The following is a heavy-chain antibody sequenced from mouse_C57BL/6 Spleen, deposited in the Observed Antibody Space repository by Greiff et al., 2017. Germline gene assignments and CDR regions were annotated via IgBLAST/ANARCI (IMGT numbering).Heavy chain of an antibody. V-gene: IGHV1-15*01. CDR2: IDPDTGGT. Sequence: VQLVESGAELVRPGASVTLSCKASGYTFTDYEMHWVKQTPVHGLEWIGTIDPDTGGTAYNQKFKGKAILTADKSSSTAYMELRSLTSEDSAVYYCARCGDDYGSPYWFAYWGQGTLVTVSS. D-gene: IGHD1-1*01. J-gene: IGHJ3*01. CDR1: GYTFTDYE. CDR3: ARCGDDYGSPYWFAY.